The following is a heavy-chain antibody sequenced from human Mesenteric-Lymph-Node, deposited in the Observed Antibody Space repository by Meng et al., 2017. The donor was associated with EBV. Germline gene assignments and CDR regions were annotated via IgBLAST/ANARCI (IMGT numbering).Heavy chain of an antibody. CDR2: IYHSGST. D-gene: IGHD2-21*02. CDR1: GGSLSSRNW. V-gene: IGHV4-4*02. J-gene: IGHJ4*02. Sequence: QVRQQESGPGLVQPSGTLSPPCAVSGGSLSSRNWWSWVRQPSGKGLEWIGEIYHSGSTNYNPSLKSRVTISVDESKNQFSLRLSSVTAADTAVYYCARVGAYCGGDCYHPRWGQGTLVTVSS. CDR3: ARVGAYCGGDCYHPR.